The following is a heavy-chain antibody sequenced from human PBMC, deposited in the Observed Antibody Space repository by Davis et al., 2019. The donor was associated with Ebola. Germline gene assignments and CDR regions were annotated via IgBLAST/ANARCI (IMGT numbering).Heavy chain of an antibody. CDR2: INHSGST. Sequence: SETLSLTCTVSGGSISSYYWSWIRQPPGKGLEWIGEINHSGSTNYNPSLKSRVTISVDTSKNQFSLKLSSVTAADTAVYYCAKLAAAGYWYFDLWGRGTLVTVSS. D-gene: IGHD6-13*01. J-gene: IGHJ2*01. V-gene: IGHV4-34*01. CDR1: GGSISSYY. CDR3: AKLAAAGYWYFDL.